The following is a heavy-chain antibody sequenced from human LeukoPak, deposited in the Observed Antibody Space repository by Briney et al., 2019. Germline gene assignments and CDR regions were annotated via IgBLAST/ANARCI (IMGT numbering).Heavy chain of an antibody. CDR1: GGSISCCGYS. CDR2: IYQNGST. V-gene: IGHV4-30-2*01. J-gene: IGHJ4*02. CDR3: ATANDFWSGYYRYFDY. D-gene: IGHD3-3*01. Sequence: PSETLSLTCAVSGGSISCCGYSWSWIRQPPGKGLEWIGYIYQNGSTYYNPSLKSRVTISVDRSKNQFCLNLSSVTAADTAVYYCATANDFWSGYYRYFDYWGQGTLVTVSS.